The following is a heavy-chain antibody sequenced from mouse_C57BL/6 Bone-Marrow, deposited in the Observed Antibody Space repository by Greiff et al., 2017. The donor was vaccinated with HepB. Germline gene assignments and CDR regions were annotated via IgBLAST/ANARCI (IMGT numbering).Heavy chain of an antibody. J-gene: IGHJ1*03. CDR2: INPNNGGT. Sequence: EVKLQQSGPELVKPGASVKISCKASGYTFTDYYMNWVKQSHGKSLEWIGDINPNNGGTSYNQKFKGKATLTVDKSSSTAYMELRSLTSEDSAVYYCARYYSNWYFDVWGTGTTVTVSS. CDR1: GYTFTDYY. V-gene: IGHV1-26*01. D-gene: IGHD2-5*01. CDR3: ARYYSNWYFDV.